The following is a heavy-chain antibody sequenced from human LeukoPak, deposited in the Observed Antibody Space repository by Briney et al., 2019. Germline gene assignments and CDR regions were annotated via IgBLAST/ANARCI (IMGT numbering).Heavy chain of an antibody. CDR1: GGSISSYY. CDR3: ARDGLGITGWFDP. Sequence: SETLSLTCTVSGGSISSYYWSWIRQPPGKDLGGFGYIYYSGSTNYNPSLKSRVTISVDTSKNQFSLKLSSVTAADTAVYYCARDGLGITGWFDPWGQGTLVTVSS. CDR2: IYYSGST. V-gene: IGHV4-59*13. D-gene: IGHD1-14*01. J-gene: IGHJ5*02.